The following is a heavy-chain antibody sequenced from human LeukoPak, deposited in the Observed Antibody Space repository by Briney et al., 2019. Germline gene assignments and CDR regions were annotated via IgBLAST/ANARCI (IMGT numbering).Heavy chain of an antibody. CDR3: ASQPAAVNNWFDP. CDR1: VGTFSSYA. CDR2: IIPIFGTA. J-gene: IGHJ5*02. V-gene: IGHV1-69*06. Sequence: GASVKVSCKASVGTFSSYAISWVRQAPGQGLEWMGGIIPIFGTANYAQKLQRRVTITADKSTSTAYIELSSLRSEDTAVYYCASQPAAVNNWFDPWGQGTLVTVSS. D-gene: IGHD2-2*01.